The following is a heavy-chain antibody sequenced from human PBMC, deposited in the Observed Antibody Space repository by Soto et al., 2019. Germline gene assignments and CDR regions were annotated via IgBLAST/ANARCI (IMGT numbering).Heavy chain of an antibody. CDR1: GYIFSDYY. CDR2: IDPRNGGT. D-gene: IGHD5-18*01. CDR3: ARVLYRNVIHA. Sequence: QVQLVQSGSDVKKPGASFTVSCKASGYIFSDYYIHWVRQAPGRGLEWMGWIDPRNGGTKYAQKFQDRLTMTTDTSTSTAFLELRRLRLDDTAVFFCARVLYRNVIHAWGQGTLVTVSS. J-gene: IGHJ4*02. V-gene: IGHV1-2*02.